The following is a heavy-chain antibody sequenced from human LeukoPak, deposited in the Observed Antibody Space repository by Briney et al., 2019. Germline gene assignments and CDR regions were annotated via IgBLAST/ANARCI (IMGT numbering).Heavy chain of an antibody. CDR3: ARLKGDYLILDY. J-gene: IGHJ4*02. D-gene: IGHD2/OR15-2a*01. CDR1: GYSISSGYY. CDR2: IYHSGST. V-gene: IGHV4-38-2*02. Sequence: SETLSLTCTVSGYSISSGYYWGWIRQPPGKGLEWIGSIYHSGSTYDNPSLKSRVTISVDTSKNQFSLKPSSVTAADTAVYYCARLKGDYLILDYWGQGTLVTVSS.